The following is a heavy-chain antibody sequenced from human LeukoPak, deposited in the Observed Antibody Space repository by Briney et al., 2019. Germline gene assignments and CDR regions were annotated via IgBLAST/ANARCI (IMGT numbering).Heavy chain of an antibody. CDR1: GGSISSYY. V-gene: IGHV4-59*08. Sequence: SETLSLTCTVSGGSISSYYWSWIRQPPGKGLEWIGYIYYSGSTNYNPSLKSRVTISVDTSKNQFSLKLSSVTAADTAVYYCARHPISDTAHFDYWGQGTLVTVSS. J-gene: IGHJ4*02. CDR2: IYYSGST. CDR3: ARHPISDTAHFDY. D-gene: IGHD5-18*01.